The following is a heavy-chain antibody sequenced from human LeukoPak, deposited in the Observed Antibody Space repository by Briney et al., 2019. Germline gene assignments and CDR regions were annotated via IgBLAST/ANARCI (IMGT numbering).Heavy chain of an antibody. D-gene: IGHD2-2*01. V-gene: IGHV3-30-3*01. CDR2: ISYDGSNK. CDR3: AKVVVAAAHAGAFDS. CDR1: GFTFSSYA. Sequence: GSLRLSCAASGFTFSSYAMHWVRQAPGKGLEWVAVISYDGSNKYYADSVKGRFTISRDNSKNTLYLQMNSLRAEDTAVYYCAKVVVAAAHAGAFDSWGQGTMVTVSS. J-gene: IGHJ3*01.